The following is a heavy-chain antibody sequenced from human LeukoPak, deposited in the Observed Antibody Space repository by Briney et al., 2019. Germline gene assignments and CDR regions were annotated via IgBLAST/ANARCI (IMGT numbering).Heavy chain of an antibody. CDR3: ATSCLRVLEWPKFLDY. CDR2: IIPILGSS. CDR1: GGTFRNYA. V-gene: IGHV1-69*05. J-gene: IGHJ4*02. D-gene: IGHD3-3*01. Sequence: ASVKVSCKASGGTFRNYAVSWVRQAPGQGLEWMGGIIPILGSSTYAQKFQGRVTISTNEFTSAAYMELSSLTSEDTAMYYCATSCLRVLEWPKFLDYWGLGTLVTVSS.